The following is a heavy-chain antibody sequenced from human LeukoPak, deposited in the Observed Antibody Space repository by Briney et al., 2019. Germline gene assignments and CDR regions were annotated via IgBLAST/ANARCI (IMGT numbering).Heavy chain of an antibody. D-gene: IGHD2-15*01. J-gene: IGHJ5*02. Sequence: GSSVKVSCKASGGTFSSYAISWVRQAPGQGLEWMGRIIPILGIANYAQKFQGRVTITADKSTGTAYMELSSLRSEDTAVYYCARGTPGWFDPWGQGTLVTVSS. CDR1: GGTFSSYA. CDR3: ARGTPGWFDP. CDR2: IIPILGIA. V-gene: IGHV1-69*04.